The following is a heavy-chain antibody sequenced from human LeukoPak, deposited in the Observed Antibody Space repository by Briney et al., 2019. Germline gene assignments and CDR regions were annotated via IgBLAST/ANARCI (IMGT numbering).Heavy chain of an antibody. CDR2: ISWNSGSI. CDR3: ARGLPRITFGGVIAHDY. CDR1: GFTFDDYA. Sequence: GGSLRLSCAASGFTFDDYAMHWVRHAPGKGLEWVSGISWNSGSIGYADSVKGRFTISRDNAKNSLYLQMNSLRAEDTALYHCARGLPRITFGGVIAHDYWGRGTLVTVSS. D-gene: IGHD3-16*02. V-gene: IGHV3-9*01. J-gene: IGHJ4*02.